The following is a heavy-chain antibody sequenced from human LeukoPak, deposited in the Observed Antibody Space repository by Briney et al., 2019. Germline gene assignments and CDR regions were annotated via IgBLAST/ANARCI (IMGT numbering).Heavy chain of an antibody. Sequence: SETLSLTCTVSGGSISSGSYYWSWIRQPPGKGLEWIGYIYYSGSAKYNPSLKSRVTISVDTSKNQFSLKLTSVTAADTAVYYCARGFGDWGLSWFDPWGQGTLVTVSS. CDR2: IYYSGSA. CDR1: GGSISSGSYY. CDR3: ARGFGDWGLSWFDP. D-gene: IGHD3-10*01. J-gene: IGHJ5*02. V-gene: IGHV4-61*01.